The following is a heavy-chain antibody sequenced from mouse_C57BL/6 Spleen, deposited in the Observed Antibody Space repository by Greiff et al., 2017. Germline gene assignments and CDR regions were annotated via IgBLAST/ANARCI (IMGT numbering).Heavy chain of an antibody. V-gene: IGHV1-76*01. CDR1: GYTFTDYY. Sequence: QVQLQQSGAELVRPGASVKLSRKASGYTFTDYYINWVKQRPGQGLEWIARIYPGSGNTYYNEKFKGKATLTAEKSSSTAYMQLSSLTSEDSAVYFCASDGDYYGSFDYWGQGTTLTVSS. CDR2: IYPGSGNT. D-gene: IGHD1-1*01. J-gene: IGHJ2*01. CDR3: ASDGDYYGSFDY.